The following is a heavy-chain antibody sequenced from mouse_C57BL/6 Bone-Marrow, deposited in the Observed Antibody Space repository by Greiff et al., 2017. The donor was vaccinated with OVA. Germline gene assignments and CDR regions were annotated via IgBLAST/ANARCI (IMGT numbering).Heavy chain of an antibody. D-gene: IGHD1-1*01. CDR1: GYTFTSYW. CDR3: ARNELYYYGSQFAY. CDR2: IYPGSGST. J-gene: IGHJ3*01. Sequence: QVQLQQPGAELVKPGASVKMSCKASGYTFTSYWITWVKQRPGQGLAWIGDIYPGSGSTNYNEKFKSKATLTVDTSSSTAYMQLSSLTSEDSAVYYCARNELYYYGSQFAYWGQGTLVTVSA. V-gene: IGHV1-55*01.